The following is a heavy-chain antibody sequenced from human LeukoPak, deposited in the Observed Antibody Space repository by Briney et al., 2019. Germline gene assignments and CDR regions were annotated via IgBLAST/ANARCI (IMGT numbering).Heavy chain of an antibody. CDR1: GFTFSSYA. V-gene: IGHV3-23*01. CDR2: ISGGGTT. J-gene: IGHJ6*03. Sequence: PGGSLRLSCAASGFTFSSYAMSWVRQAPRKGLEWVSVISGGGTTYYPDSVKGRFTISRDNSKNTLYLQMNSLRAEDTAVYYCAKDRCSNGIGCYYYYMEVWGKGTTVTISS. D-gene: IGHD2-8*01. CDR3: AKDRCSNGIGCYYYYMEV.